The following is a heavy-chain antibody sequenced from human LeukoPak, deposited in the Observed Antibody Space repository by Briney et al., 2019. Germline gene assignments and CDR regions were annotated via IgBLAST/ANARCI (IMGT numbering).Heavy chain of an antibody. D-gene: IGHD1-26*01. Sequence: PSETLSLTCTVSGGSISSYYWSWIRQPPGKGLEWIGYIYYSGSTNYNPSLKSRVTISLDTTNNQLSLKLSSVTAADTAVYYCARVYGSQGYWGQGTLVTVSS. CDR2: IYYSGST. J-gene: IGHJ4*02. CDR1: GGSISSYY. V-gene: IGHV4-59*01. CDR3: ARVYGSQGY.